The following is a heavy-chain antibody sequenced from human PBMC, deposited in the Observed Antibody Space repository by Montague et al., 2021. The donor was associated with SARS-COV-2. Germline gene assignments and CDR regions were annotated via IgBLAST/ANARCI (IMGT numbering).Heavy chain of an antibody. J-gene: IGHJ6*02. CDR2: IHYSGST. Sequence: SETLSLTCTVSGGSISNYYWSWIRQPPGKGLEWIGYIHYSGSTSSHPSPKGRVTISIDTSKNQFSLNLSSVTAADTAIYYCARHGLGGDNTYHFGLDVWGQGTTVTVSS. CDR1: GGSISNYY. V-gene: IGHV4-59*08. D-gene: IGHD3-16*01. CDR3: ARHGLGGDNTYHFGLDV.